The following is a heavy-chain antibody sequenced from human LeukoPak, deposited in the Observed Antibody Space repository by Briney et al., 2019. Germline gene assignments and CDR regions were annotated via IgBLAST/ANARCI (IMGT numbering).Heavy chain of an antibody. Sequence: PGGSLRLSCAASGFTFSSYWMSWVRQAPGKGLEWVANIKQDGSEKYYVDSVKGRFTISRDNAKNSLYLQMNRLRAEDTAVYYCARDGRYSSSWFNYYYYMDVWGKGTTVTVSS. J-gene: IGHJ6*03. CDR3: ARDGRYSSSWFNYYYYMDV. D-gene: IGHD6-13*01. CDR1: GFTFSSYW. CDR2: IKQDGSEK. V-gene: IGHV3-7*01.